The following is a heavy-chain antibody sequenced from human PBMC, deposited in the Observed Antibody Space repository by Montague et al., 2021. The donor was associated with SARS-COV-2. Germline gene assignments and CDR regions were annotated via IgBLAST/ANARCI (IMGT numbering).Heavy chain of an antibody. CDR1: GGSISSYY. J-gene: IGHJ5*02. V-gene: IGHV4-4*07. CDR2: IYTSGST. D-gene: IGHD2-2*01. CDR3: ARDVGVPLAPSYSWFDP. Sequence: SETLSLTCSVSGGSISSYYWSWIRQPAGKGLEWIGRIYTSGSTNFNPSLKSRVTMSVDTSKNQFSLKLSSVTAADTAVYYCARDVGVPLAPSYSWFDPWGQGTLVTVSS.